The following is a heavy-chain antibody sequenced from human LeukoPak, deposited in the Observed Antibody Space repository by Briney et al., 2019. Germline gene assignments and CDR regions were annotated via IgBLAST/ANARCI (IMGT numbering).Heavy chain of an antibody. D-gene: IGHD3-22*01. V-gene: IGHV3-33*06. J-gene: IGHJ4*02. CDR3: AKALYYYDSSDYLYYFDY. CDR1: GFTFSSYG. CDR2: IWYDGSNK. Sequence: GGSLRLSCAASGFTFSSYGMHWVRQAPGKGLEWVAVIWYDGSNKYYADSVKGRFTISRDNSKNTLYLQMNSLRAEDTAVYYCAKALYYYDSSDYLYYFDYWGQGTLVTVSS.